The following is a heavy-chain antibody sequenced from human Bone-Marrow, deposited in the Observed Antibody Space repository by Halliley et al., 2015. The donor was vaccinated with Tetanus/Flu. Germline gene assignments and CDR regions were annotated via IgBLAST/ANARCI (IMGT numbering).Heavy chain of an antibody. CDR3: ATGRSSSGYLGAFDI. J-gene: IGHJ3*02. V-gene: IGHV3-74*01. D-gene: IGHD3-22*01. Sequence: SLRLSCVASLFNFKNYRMHWVRQAPGKGLVWASHINSDGTSTDYADSVQGRFTISRDNAKNTLYLQMNSLSAEDTAVYYCATGRSSSGYLGAFDIRGQGTMVTVSS. CDR2: INSDGTST. CDR1: LFNFKNYR.